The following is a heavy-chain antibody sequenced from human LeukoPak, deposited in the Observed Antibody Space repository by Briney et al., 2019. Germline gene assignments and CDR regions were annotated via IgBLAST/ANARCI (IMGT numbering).Heavy chain of an antibody. Sequence: PSETLSLTCTVPGGSISSYYWSWIRQPPGKGLEWIGYIYYSGSTNYNPSLKSRVTISVDTSKNQFSPKLSSVTAADTAVYYCARVGFIAVAGTGRSNWFDPWGQGTLVTVSS. J-gene: IGHJ5*02. CDR2: IYYSGST. CDR1: GGSISSYY. CDR3: ARVGFIAVAGTGRSNWFDP. D-gene: IGHD6-19*01. V-gene: IGHV4-59*01.